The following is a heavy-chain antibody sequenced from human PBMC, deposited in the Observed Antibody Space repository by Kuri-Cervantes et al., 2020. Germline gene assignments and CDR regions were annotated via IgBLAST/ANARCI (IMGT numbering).Heavy chain of an antibody. CDR3: ARCRGGSGSRFDP. CDR2: IYHSGST. Sequence: SETLSLICTVSGGSISSYYWSWIRQPPGKGLEWIGSIYHSGSTYYNPSLKSRVTISVDTSKNQFSLKLSSVTAADTAVYYCARCRGGSGSRFDPWGQGTLVTVSS. CDR1: GGSISSYY. J-gene: IGHJ5*02. V-gene: IGHV4-59*12. D-gene: IGHD3-10*01.